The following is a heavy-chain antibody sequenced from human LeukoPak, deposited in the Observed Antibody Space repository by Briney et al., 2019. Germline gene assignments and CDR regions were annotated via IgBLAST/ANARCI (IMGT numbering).Heavy chain of an antibody. J-gene: IGHJ4*02. CDR2: LYYSGST. D-gene: IGHD3-10*01. V-gene: IGHV4-39*01. CDR3: ARRHDGEFDY. CDR1: GGSISSSSYH. Sequence: SETLSLTCTVSGGSISSSSYHWGRIRQPPGKGLEWIGNLYYSGSTYYNPSLKSRVTISVDTSKNQFSLQLSSVTAADTAVYYCARRHDGEFDYWGQGTLVTVSS.